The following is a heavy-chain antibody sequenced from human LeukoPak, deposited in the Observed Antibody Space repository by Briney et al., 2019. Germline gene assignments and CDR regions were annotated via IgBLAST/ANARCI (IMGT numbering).Heavy chain of an antibody. V-gene: IGHV1-69*06. CDR2: IIPIFGTA. J-gene: IGHJ4*02. D-gene: IGHD4-17*01. CDR1: GGTFSSYA. Sequence: SVKVSCKASGGTFSSYAIGWVRQAPGQGLEWMGGIIPIFGTANYAQKFQGRVTITADKSTSTAYMELSSLRSEDTAVYYCARGHTAVTRHFDFWGQGTLVTVSS. CDR3: ARGHTAVTRHFDF.